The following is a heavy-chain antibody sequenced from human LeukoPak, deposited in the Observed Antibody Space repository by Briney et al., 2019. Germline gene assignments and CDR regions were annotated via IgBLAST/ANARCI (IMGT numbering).Heavy chain of an antibody. J-gene: IGHJ5*02. V-gene: IGHV3-30*04. Sequence: GGSLRLSCAASGFIFSNYAMHWVRQAPGKGLEWVALISSDGSKIYYADSVKGRFSISRDNSKNTVYLQMNRLRADDTAVYFCARDRSQEFDPWGQGTLVTVSS. CDR2: ISSDGSKI. D-gene: IGHD3-10*01. CDR3: ARDRSQEFDP. CDR1: GFIFSNYA.